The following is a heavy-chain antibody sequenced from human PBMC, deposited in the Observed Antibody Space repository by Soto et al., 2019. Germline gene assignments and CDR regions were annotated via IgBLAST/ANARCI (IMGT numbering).Heavy chain of an antibody. CDR1: GFTFTTYS. V-gene: IGHV3-21*01. J-gene: IGHJ3*02. CDR3: AAAASAFDI. Sequence: PGGSLRLSCAASGFTFTTYSMIWVRQAPGKGLEWVSSISSSSTFIYYADSVRGRFTISRDNAKNSLYLQMNSLRAEDTAVYYCAAAASAFDIWGQGTMVTVSS. D-gene: IGHD2-15*01. CDR2: ISSSSTFI.